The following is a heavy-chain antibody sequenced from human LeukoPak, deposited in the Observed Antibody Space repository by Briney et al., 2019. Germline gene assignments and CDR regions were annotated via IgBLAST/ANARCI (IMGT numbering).Heavy chain of an antibody. CDR2: ISGSSSYI. V-gene: IGHV3-21*01. CDR3: ARQSVLGAFDI. D-gene: IGHD2-8*02. CDR1: GFTFSSYS. Sequence: GGSLRLSCAASGFTFSSYSMNWVRQAPGKGLEWVSSISGSSSYIYYADSVKGRFTISRDNAKNSLYLQMNSLRAEDTAVYYCARQSVLGAFDIWGQGTMVTVSS. J-gene: IGHJ3*02.